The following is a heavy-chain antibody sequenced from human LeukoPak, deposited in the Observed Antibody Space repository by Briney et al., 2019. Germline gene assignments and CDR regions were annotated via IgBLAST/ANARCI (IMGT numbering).Heavy chain of an antibody. CDR1: GYTFTDYA. Sequence: GASVKVSCKTSGYTFTDYAINWVRQAPGQGLEWMGWINTNTGNPTYAQGFTGRFVFSLDTSVSTASLQISSLKAEDTAVYYCARFKGDYYDSSGYYGDAFDIWGQGTMVTVSS. CDR3: ARFKGDYYDSSGYYGDAFDI. J-gene: IGHJ3*02. CDR2: INTNTGNP. V-gene: IGHV7-4-1*02. D-gene: IGHD3-22*01.